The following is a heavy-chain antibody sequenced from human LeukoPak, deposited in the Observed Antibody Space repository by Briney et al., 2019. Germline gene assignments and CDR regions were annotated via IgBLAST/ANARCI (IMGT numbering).Heavy chain of an antibody. V-gene: IGHV4-39*01. CDR2: IYYSGST. D-gene: IGHD3-22*01. CDR1: GGSISSSSYY. J-gene: IGHJ4*02. Sequence: SETLSLTCTVSGGSISSSSYYRGWIRQPPGKGLEWIGSIYYSGSTYYNPSLKSRVTISVDTSKNQFSLKLSSVTAADTAVYYCADSSGYYYAAFDYWGQGTLVTVSS. CDR3: ADSSGYYYAAFDY.